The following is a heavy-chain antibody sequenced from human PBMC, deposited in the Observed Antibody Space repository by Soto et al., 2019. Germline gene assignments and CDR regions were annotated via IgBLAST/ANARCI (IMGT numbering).Heavy chain of an antibody. CDR1: GFTFSSYA. Sequence: LRLSCSASGFTFSSYAMHWVRQAPGKGLEYVSAISSNGGSTYYADSVKGRFTISRDNSKNTLYLQMSSLRAEDTAVYYCVKDADTIEYYEFWSASYNLGNFDYWGPGTLVTVSS. V-gene: IGHV3-64D*06. CDR2: ISSNGGST. CDR3: VKDADTIEYYEFWSASYNLGNFDY. D-gene: IGHD3-3*01. J-gene: IGHJ4*02.